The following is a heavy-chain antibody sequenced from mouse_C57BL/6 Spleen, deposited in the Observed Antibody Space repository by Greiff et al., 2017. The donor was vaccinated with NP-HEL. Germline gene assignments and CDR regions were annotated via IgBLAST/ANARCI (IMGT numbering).Heavy chain of an antibody. CDR3: ARSQYYYGSGDWYFDV. CDR1: GYTFTSYG. CDR2: IYPRSGNT. D-gene: IGHD1-1*01. J-gene: IGHJ1*03. V-gene: IGHV1-81*01. Sequence: QVQLQQSGAELARPGASVKLSCKASGYTFTSYGISWVKQRTGQGLEWIGEIYPRSGNTYYNEKLKGKATLTADKSSSTAYMELRSLTSEDSAVYFCARSQYYYGSGDWYFDVWGTGTTVTVSS.